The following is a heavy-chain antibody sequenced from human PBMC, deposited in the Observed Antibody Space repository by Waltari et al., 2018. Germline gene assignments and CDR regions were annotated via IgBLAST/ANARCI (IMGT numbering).Heavy chain of an antibody. J-gene: IGHJ5*02. CDR2: IYYSGST. CDR3: ASQPRVTPGGYTGGETTKYRRTTITGFDP. CDR1: GGSISSSSYY. D-gene: IGHD5-12*01. V-gene: IGHV4-39*01. Sequence: QLQLQESGPGLVKPSETLSLTCTVSGGSISSSSYYWGWIRTPPGKGLEGIGSIYYSGSTYYNPSLKSRVTISVDTSKNQFSLKLSSVTAADTAVYYCASQPRVTPGGYTGGETTKYRRTTITGFDPWGQGTLVTVSS.